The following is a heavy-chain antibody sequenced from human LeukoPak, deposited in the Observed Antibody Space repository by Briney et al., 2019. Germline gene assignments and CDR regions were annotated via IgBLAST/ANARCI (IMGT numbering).Heavy chain of an antibody. CDR2: ISGSGDST. J-gene: IGHJ4*02. CDR1: GLTFSNYA. Sequence: GGSLRLSCAASGLTFSNYAMSWVRQAPGKGLEWVSGISGSGDSTNYADSVKGRFTISRDNSKNTLYLQMNSLRAEDTAAYYCAKDGVLRFLEWSTYFDYWGQGTLVTVSS. V-gene: IGHV3-23*01. D-gene: IGHD3-3*01. CDR3: AKDGVLRFLEWSTYFDY.